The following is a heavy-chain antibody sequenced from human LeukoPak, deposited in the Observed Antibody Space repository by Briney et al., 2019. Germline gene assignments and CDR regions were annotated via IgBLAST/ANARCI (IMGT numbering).Heavy chain of an antibody. V-gene: IGHV1-69*13. Sequence: GASVTVSCKASGGTFSSYAISRVRQAPGQGLEWMGGIIPIFGTANYAQKFQGRVTITADESTSTAYMELSSLRSEDTAVYYCARDPAPYSDLHKLDYWGQGTLVTVSS. CDR1: GGTFSSYA. CDR2: IIPIFGTA. CDR3: ARDPAPYSDLHKLDY. J-gene: IGHJ4*02. D-gene: IGHD3-22*01.